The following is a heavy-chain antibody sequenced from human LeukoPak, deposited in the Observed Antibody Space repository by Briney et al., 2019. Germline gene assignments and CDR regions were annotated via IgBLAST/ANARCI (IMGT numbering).Heavy chain of an antibody. J-gene: IGHJ3*02. D-gene: IGHD3-10*01. CDR1: GGFITSSFY. CDR2: IYSSGST. CDR3: ARSDGYGLVGI. Sequence: SETLSLTCTVSGGFITSSFYWSWIRQPPGKTLEWIGSIYSSGSTYYNPSLKSRVIIMIDTPKNHFSLTLSSVTAADTAVYYCARSDGYGLVGIWGQGTMVTVSS. V-gene: IGHV4-39*07.